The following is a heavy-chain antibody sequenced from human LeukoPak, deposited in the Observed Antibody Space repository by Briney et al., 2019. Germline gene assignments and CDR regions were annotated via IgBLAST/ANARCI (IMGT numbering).Heavy chain of an antibody. CDR2: INPNSGGT. V-gene: IGHV1-2*02. CDR3: ARSQKNYYGSGSD. D-gene: IGHD3-10*01. J-gene: IGHJ4*02. CDR1: GYTFTGYY. Sequence: ASVKVSCKASGYTFTGYYMHWVRQAPGQGLEWMGWINPNSGGTNYAQKFQGRVTMTRDTSISTAYMELSSLRSDDTALYYCARSQKNYYGSGSDWGQGTLVTVSS.